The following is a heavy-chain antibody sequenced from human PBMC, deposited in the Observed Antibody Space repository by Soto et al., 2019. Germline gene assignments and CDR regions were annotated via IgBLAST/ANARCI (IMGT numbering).Heavy chain of an antibody. Sequence: PGGSLRLSCAASGFTFSSYGMHWVRQAPGKGLEWVAVISYDGSNKYYADSVKGRFTISRDNSKNTLYLQMNSLRAEDTAVYYCAKDMGNWNFGRVDYWGQGTLVTVSS. CDR1: GFTFSSYG. CDR3: AKDMGNWNFGRVDY. D-gene: IGHD1-7*01. CDR2: ISYDGSNK. V-gene: IGHV3-30*18. J-gene: IGHJ4*02.